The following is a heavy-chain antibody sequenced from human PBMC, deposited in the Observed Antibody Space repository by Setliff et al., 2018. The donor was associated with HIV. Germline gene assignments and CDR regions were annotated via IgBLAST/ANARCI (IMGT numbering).Heavy chain of an antibody. J-gene: IGHJ3*02. CDR1: GYTFTSYY. V-gene: IGHV1-46*01. D-gene: IGHD5-12*01. CDR3: ARVLGRDGYNWDAFDI. CDR2: INPSGGST. Sequence: GASVKVSCKASGYTFTSYYMHWVRQAPGQGLEWMGIINPSGGSTSYAQKFQGRVTMTRDTSTSTVYMELSSLRSEDTAVYYCARVLGRDGYNWDAFDIWGQGTMVTVSS.